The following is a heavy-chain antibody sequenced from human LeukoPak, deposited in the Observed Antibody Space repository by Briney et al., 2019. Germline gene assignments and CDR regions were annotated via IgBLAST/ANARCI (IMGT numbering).Heavy chain of an antibody. CDR2: MYYSGST. CDR3: ARASIHYDYLDY. D-gene: IGHD5-12*01. Sequence: SETLSLTCTVSGGSISSYYWSWIRQPPGKGLEWIGYMYYSGSTNYNPSLKSRVTISADTSKNQFSLKLSSVTAADTAVYYCARASIHYDYLDYWGQGTLVTVSS. CDR1: GGSISSYY. J-gene: IGHJ4*02. V-gene: IGHV4-59*01.